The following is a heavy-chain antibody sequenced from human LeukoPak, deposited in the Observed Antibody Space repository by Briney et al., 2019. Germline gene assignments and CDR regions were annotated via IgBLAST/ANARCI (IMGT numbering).Heavy chain of an antibody. D-gene: IGHD5-12*01. Sequence: SETLSLTCTVSGGSVSNGNYYWSWIRQPPGKGLEWIGYLYYSGSTNYNPSLKSRVTISIDTSKNQFSLKLSSVTAADTAVYYCARDRVGGYDYANFDLWGRGTLVPASS. CDR2: LYYSGST. CDR1: GGSVSNGNYY. J-gene: IGHJ2*01. CDR3: ARDRVGGYDYANFDL. V-gene: IGHV4-61*01.